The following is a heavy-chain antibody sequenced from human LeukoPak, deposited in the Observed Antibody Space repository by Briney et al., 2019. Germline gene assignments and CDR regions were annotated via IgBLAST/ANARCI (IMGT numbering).Heavy chain of an antibody. CDR2: IKQDGSEK. V-gene: IGHV3-7*01. CDR3: APTPPVTSYNYPYFFDS. J-gene: IGHJ4*02. D-gene: IGHD1-14*01. Sequence: GGSLRLSCAAAGFTFSTYGMTWVRQAPGKGLEWVANIKQDGSEKYYVDSVKGRFTISRDNAKKSLSLQMNSLRAEDTAVYYCAPTPPVTSYNYPYFFDSWGQGTLVTVSS. CDR1: GFTFSTYG.